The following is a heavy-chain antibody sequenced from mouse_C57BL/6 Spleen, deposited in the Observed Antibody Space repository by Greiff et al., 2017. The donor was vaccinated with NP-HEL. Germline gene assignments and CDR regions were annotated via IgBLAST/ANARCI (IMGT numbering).Heavy chain of an antibody. V-gene: IGHV1-80*01. J-gene: IGHJ1*03. CDR3: ARRPIYYDYDGYFDV. D-gene: IGHD2-4*01. Sequence: QVQLKQSGAELVKPGASVKISCKASGYAFSSYWMNWVKQRPGKGLEWIGQIYPGDGDTNYNGKFKGKATLTADKSSSTAYMQLSSLTSEDSAVYFCARRPIYYDYDGYFDVWGTGTTVTVSS. CDR2: IYPGDGDT. CDR1: GYAFSSYW.